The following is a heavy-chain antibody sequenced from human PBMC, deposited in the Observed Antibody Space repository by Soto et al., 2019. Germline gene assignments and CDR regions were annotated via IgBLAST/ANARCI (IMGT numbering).Heavy chain of an antibody. Sequence: GESLNISCKGSGYSFTSYWIGWVRQMPGKGLEWMGIIYPGDSDTRYSPSFQGQVTISADKSISTAYLQWSGLKASDTAMYYCTRRYSVVTAMVDIWGQGTMVTXSS. V-gene: IGHV5-51*01. J-gene: IGHJ3*02. CDR1: GYSFTSYW. CDR2: IYPGDSDT. CDR3: TRRYSVVTAMVDI. D-gene: IGHD2-21*02.